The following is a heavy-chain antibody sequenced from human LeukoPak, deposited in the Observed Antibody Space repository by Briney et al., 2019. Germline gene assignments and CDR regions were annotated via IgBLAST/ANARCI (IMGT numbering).Heavy chain of an antibody. D-gene: IGHD4-17*01. J-gene: IGHJ4*02. CDR3: ARESGNGDYGFDY. Sequence: GGSLRLSCAASGFTFSSYWMSWVRQAPGKGLEWVANIKQDGSEKYYVDSVKGRFTISRDNAKNSLYLQMSSLRAEDTAVYYCARESGNGDYGFDYWGQGTLVTVSS. CDR2: IKQDGSEK. V-gene: IGHV3-7*01. CDR1: GFTFSSYW.